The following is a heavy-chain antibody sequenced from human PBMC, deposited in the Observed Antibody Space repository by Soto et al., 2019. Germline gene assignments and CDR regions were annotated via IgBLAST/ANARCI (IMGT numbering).Heavy chain of an antibody. D-gene: IGHD2-8*01. Sequence: GGSLRLSCAASGFTFSSYGMHWVRQAPGKGLEWVAVISYDGSNKYYADSVKGRFTISRDNSKNTLYLQMNSLRAEDTAVYYCAKDLREMYAAIEVYYYYYYGMDVWGQGTTVTVSS. CDR3: AKDLREMYAAIEVYYYYYYGMDV. CDR1: GFTFSSYG. J-gene: IGHJ6*02. CDR2: ISYDGSNK. V-gene: IGHV3-30*18.